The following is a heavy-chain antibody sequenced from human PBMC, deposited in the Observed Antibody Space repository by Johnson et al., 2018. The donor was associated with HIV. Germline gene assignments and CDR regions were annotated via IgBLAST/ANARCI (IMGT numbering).Heavy chain of an antibody. Sequence: QVQLVESGGGLIQPGGSLRLSCAASGFTFSRYGMHWVRQAPGKGLEWVAVISYDAGNKYYVDSVKGRFTISRDNSKNTLYLQMNRLRAEDTAVYYCAKEGITMKVDIWGQGTMVTVSS. CDR2: ISYDAGNK. CDR3: AKEGITMKVDI. J-gene: IGHJ3*02. CDR1: GFTFSRYG. V-gene: IGHV3-30*19. D-gene: IGHD1-1*01.